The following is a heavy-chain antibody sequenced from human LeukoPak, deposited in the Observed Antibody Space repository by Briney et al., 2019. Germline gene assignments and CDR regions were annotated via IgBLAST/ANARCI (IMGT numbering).Heavy chain of an antibody. J-gene: IGHJ4*02. CDR3: ARRGMAAAGFFDY. Sequence: SETLSLTCTVSGGSIRSSDYYWAWIRQPPGRSLEWIGSIYYSGSTYYNPSLKSRVTISVDTSKNQFSLKLSSVTAADTAVYYCARRGMAAAGFFDYWGQGTLVTVSS. V-gene: IGHV4-39*01. CDR1: GGSIRSSDYY. D-gene: IGHD6-13*01. CDR2: IYYSGST.